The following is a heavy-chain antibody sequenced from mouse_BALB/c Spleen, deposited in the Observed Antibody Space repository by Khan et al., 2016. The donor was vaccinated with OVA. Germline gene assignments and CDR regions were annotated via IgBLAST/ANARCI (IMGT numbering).Heavy chain of an antibody. J-gene: IGHJ4*01. V-gene: IGHV2-6-1*01. CDR2: IWSDGST. CDR1: GFSLTHYG. D-gene: IGHD2-10*01. CDR3: ARQPYYHYNIMDY. Sequence: QVQLKESGPGLVAPSQSLSITCTISGFSLTHYGVHWVRQPPGKGLEWLVVIWSDGSTTYNSALKSRLTISKDNSKSQVFLKMNSRQTDDKAMYFCARQPYYHYNIMDYWGQGTSVTVSS.